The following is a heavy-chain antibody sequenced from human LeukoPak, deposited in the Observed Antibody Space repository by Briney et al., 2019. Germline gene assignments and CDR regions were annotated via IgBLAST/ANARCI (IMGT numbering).Heavy chain of an antibody. J-gene: IGHJ4*02. D-gene: IGHD3-10*01. Sequence: SETLSLTCTVSGGSISTYYWSWIRQPPGKGLEWVGRIYTSGSTNYNPSLKSRVTMSLDTSKNQFSLKLSSVTAADTAVYYCARATYYYGSGSPIPDYWGQGTLVTVSS. CDR1: GGSISTYY. CDR3: ARATYYYGSGSPIPDY. V-gene: IGHV4-4*07. CDR2: IYTSGST.